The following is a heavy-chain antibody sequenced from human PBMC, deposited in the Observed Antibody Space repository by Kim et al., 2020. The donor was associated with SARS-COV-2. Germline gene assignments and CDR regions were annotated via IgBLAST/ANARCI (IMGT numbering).Heavy chain of an antibody. CDR2: ITWNSGMT. J-gene: IGHJ4*02. D-gene: IGHD3-16*01. CDR3: VKDRGTVICVVDW. V-gene: IGHV3-9*01. Sequence: GGSLRLSCAASGFTFGDYAMHWVRQAPGKGLEWVSAITWNSGMTAYAESVKGRFTISRDNAKNGLYLQMNSLGPEDTAFYHCVKDRGTVICVVDWWGQGTLVTVSS. CDR1: GFTFGDYA.